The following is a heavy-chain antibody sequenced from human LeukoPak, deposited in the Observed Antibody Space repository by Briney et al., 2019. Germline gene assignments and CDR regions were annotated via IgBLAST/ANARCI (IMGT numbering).Heavy chain of an antibody. D-gene: IGHD5-18*01. V-gene: IGHV3-15*01. CDR1: GFTFSNAW. CDR2: IKSKTDGGTT. J-gene: IGHJ4*02. Sequence: GGSLRLSCAASGFTFSNAWMSWVRQAPGKGLEWVGSIKSKTDGGTTDYAAPVKGRFTISRDDSKNTLYLQMNSLKTEDTAVYYCTTGHLNGYSYDYPYYWGQGTLVTVSS. CDR3: TTGHLNGYSYDYPYY.